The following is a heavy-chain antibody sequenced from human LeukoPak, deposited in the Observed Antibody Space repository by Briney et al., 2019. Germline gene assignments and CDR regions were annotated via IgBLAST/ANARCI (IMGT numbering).Heavy chain of an antibody. CDR2: IKQDGSEK. D-gene: IGHD4-17*01. V-gene: IGHV3-7*03. J-gene: IGHJ4*02. CDR3: AKGTLRTTVTTAFDN. CDR1: GFTFSDYY. Sequence: GGSLRLSCAASGFTFSDYYMSWIRQAPGKGLEWVANIKQDGSEKHYVDSVKGRFTISRDNSKNTLYLQMNSLRAEDTAVYYCAKGTLRTTVTTAFDNWGQGTLVTVSS.